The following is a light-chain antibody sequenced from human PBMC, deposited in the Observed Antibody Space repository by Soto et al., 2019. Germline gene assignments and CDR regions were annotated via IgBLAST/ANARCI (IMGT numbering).Light chain of an antibody. CDR3: QRYDSAPYT. V-gene: IGKV1-27*01. CDR1: QGISNY. CDR2: AAS. Sequence: DIQMTQSPSSLSTSVGDRVTITCRASQGISNYLAWYQRKPGNVPKLLIYAASTLQSGVPSRFSGSGSGTDFTLTIISLRPEDVATYYCQRYDSAPYTFGPGTKLEIK. J-gene: IGKJ2*01.